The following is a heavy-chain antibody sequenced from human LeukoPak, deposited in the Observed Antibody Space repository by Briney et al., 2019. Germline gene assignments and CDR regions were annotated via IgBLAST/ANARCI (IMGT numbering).Heavy chain of an antibody. CDR1: GFTFSSYW. V-gene: IGHV3-7*01. D-gene: IGHD3-3*01. Sequence: GGSLRLSCAASGFTFSSYWMSWVRQAPGKGLEGVANIKQDGSEKYYVDSVKGRFTISRDNAKNSLYLQMNSLRAEDTAVYYCARARFSEWLSCHYWGQGTLVTVSS. CDR3: ARARFSEWLSCHY. CDR2: IKQDGSEK. J-gene: IGHJ4*02.